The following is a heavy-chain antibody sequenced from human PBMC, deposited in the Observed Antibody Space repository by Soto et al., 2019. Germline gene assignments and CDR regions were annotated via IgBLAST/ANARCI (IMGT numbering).Heavy chain of an antibody. CDR2: INGGDGDT. CDR1: GYTFTKYS. J-gene: IGHJ5*02. V-gene: IGHV1-3*01. CDR3: ASSYSSSSKNNWFDP. D-gene: IGHD6-6*01. Sequence: ASVKVSCKASGYTFTKYSMHWVRQAPGQRLEWMGWINGGDGDTKYSQTFQGRVTLTRVKSARTAYMELSSLRSEDTAVYYCASSYSSSSKNNWFDPWGQGTLVTVSS.